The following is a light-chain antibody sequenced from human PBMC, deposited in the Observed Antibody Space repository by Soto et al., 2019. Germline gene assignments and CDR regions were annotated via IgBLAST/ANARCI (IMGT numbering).Light chain of an antibody. J-gene: IGKJ1*01. CDR3: QQYNRFSTWT. Sequence: DIQMTQSPSSLSASVGDRVTIICRASQSVSTRLAWYQQKPGKAPKVLIWNASSLQRGVPSRFSGSGSGTEFTLTISSLQPDDFATYYCQQYNRFSTWTFGQGTKVDIK. CDR2: NAS. V-gene: IGKV1-5*02. CDR1: QSVSTR.